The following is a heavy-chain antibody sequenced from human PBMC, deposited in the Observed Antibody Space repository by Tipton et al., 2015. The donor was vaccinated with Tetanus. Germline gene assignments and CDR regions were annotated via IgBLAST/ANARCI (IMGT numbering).Heavy chain of an antibody. CDR3: ARSADNWFDP. Sequence: LRLSCTVSGGSISGSSYYWDWIRQAPGKGLEWIGNVYYNGNTLENPSLKGRVTLSLDKSKNQFSLKLTSVTAADTAVYFCARSADNWFDPWGQGTLVTVSS. CDR2: VYYNGNT. V-gene: IGHV4-39*01. J-gene: IGHJ5*02. CDR1: GGSISGSSYY.